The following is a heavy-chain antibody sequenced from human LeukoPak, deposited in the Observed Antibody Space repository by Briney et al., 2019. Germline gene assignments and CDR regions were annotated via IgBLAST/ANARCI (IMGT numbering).Heavy chain of an antibody. CDR2: ISSSSSTI. V-gene: IGHV3-48*01. D-gene: IGHD4-17*01. Sequence: PGGSLRLSCAASGFTFSSYSMNWVRQAPGKGLEWGSYISSSSSTIYYADSVKGRFTISRDNAKNSLYLQMNSLRAEDTAVYYCARGLPTTVTTFAFDIWGQGTMVTVSS. CDR1: GFTFSSYS. CDR3: ARGLPTTVTTFAFDI. J-gene: IGHJ3*02.